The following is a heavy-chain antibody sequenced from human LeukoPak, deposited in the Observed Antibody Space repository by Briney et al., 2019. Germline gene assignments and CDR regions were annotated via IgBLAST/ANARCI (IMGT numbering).Heavy chain of an antibody. V-gene: IGHV3-53*04. CDR2: IYSGGST. Sequence: GGSLRLSCAASGFTVSSNYMSWVRQAPGKGLEWVSVIYSGGSTYYADSVKGRFTISRHNSKNTLYLQMNSLRAEDTAVYYCARQQTTDYYDSSGYYYEVGGWFDPWGQGTLVTVSS. CDR3: ARQQTTDYYDSSGYYYEVGGWFDP. CDR1: GFTVSSNY. D-gene: IGHD3-22*01. J-gene: IGHJ5*02.